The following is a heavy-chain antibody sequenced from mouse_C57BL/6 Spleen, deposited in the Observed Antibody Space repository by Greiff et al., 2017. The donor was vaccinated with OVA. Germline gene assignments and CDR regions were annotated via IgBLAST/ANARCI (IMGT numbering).Heavy chain of an antibody. D-gene: IGHD1-1*01. Sequence: QVQLQQSGAELARPGASVKLSCKASGYTFTRYGISWVKHRTGQGLEWIGEIYPRSGNTYYNEKFKGKATLTADKSSSTAYMELRSLTSEDSAVYFCARGITSVVATRYFDYWGQGTTLTVSS. J-gene: IGHJ2*01. V-gene: IGHV1-81*01. CDR1: GYTFTRYG. CDR3: ARGITSVVATRYFDY. CDR2: IYPRSGNT.